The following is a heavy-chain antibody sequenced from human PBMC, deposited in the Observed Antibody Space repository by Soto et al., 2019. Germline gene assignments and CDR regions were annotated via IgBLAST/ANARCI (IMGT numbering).Heavy chain of an antibody. CDR1: GFTFSNAW. CDR3: NVNDILTGPPHYYYYGMDV. CDR2: IKSKTDGGTT. Sequence: GGSLRLSCAASGFTFSNAWMNWVRQAPGKGLEWVGRIKSKTDGGTTDYAAPVKGRFTISRDDSKNTLYLQMNSLKTEDTAVYYCNVNDILTGPPHYYYYGMDVWGQGTTVTVSS. D-gene: IGHD3-9*01. V-gene: IGHV3-15*07. J-gene: IGHJ6*02.